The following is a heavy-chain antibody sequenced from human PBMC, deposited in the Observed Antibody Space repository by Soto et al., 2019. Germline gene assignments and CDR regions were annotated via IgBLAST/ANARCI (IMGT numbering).Heavy chain of an antibody. CDR2: VYPGDSDA. J-gene: IGHJ4*02. D-gene: IGHD1-26*01. CDR1: GYSFTTHW. V-gene: IGHV5-51*01. Sequence: GESLKISCKGSGYSFTTHWIGWVRQMPGKGLEWVGLVYPGDSDARHSPSFQGRVTISADKSISTAYLQWSSLRASDTATYYCARHADEGATKKLLAYWGQGTLVIVSS. CDR3: ARHADEGATKKLLAY.